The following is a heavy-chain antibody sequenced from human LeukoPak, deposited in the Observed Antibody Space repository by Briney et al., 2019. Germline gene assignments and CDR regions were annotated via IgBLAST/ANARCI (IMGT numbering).Heavy chain of an antibody. D-gene: IGHD4-17*01. CDR1: GFTFSSYA. J-gene: IGHJ6*03. V-gene: IGHV3-30*04. CDR2: ISYDGSNK. Sequence: GGSLRLSCAASGFTFSSYAMHWVRQAPGKGLEWVAVISYDGSNKYYADSVKGRFTISRDNSKNTLYLQMNSLRAEDTAVYYCAKAYHYGDYYYFMDVWGKGTTVIISS. CDR3: AKAYHYGDYYYFMDV.